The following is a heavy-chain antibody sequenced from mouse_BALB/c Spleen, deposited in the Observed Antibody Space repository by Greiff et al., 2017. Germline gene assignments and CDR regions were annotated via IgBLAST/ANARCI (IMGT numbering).Heavy chain of an antibody. CDR3: AVDYYGSSYWYFDV. CDR2: ISYSGST. Sequence: EVKLVESGPGLVKPSQSLSLTCTVTGYSITSDYAWNWIRQFPGNKLEWMGYISYSGSTSYNPSLKSRISITRDTSKNQFFLQLNSVTTEDTATYYCAVDYYGSSYWYFDVWGAGTTVTVSS. V-gene: IGHV3-2*02. CDR1: GYSITSDYA. D-gene: IGHD1-1*01. J-gene: IGHJ1*01.